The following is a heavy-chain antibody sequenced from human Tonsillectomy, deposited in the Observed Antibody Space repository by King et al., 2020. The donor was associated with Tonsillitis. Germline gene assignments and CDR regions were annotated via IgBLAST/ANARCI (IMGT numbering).Heavy chain of an antibody. D-gene: IGHD2-15*01. CDR3: ATQQHIAVGGFDY. Sequence: VQLVQSGAEVKKPGESLKISCKGSGYSFTNYWIGWVRQMPGKGLEWMGIIYPGDSDTRYSPSFQGQVTISADKSISTAYLQWSSLKAADTATYYCATQQHIAVGGFDYWGQGTLVTVSS. J-gene: IGHJ4*02. V-gene: IGHV5-51*01. CDR2: IYPGDSDT. CDR1: GYSFTNYW.